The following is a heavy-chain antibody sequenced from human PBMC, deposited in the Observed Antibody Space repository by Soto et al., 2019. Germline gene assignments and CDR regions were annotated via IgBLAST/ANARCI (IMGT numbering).Heavy chain of an antibody. CDR2: IIPIFGTA. Sequence: ASVKVSCKASGGTFSSYAISWVRQAPGQGLEWMGGIIPIFGTANYAQKFQGRVTITADESTSTAYMELSSLRSEDTAVYYCARGVRFLEWLYYFDYWGQGTLVTVSS. J-gene: IGHJ4*02. V-gene: IGHV1-69*13. CDR3: ARGVRFLEWLYYFDY. D-gene: IGHD3-3*01. CDR1: GGTFSSYA.